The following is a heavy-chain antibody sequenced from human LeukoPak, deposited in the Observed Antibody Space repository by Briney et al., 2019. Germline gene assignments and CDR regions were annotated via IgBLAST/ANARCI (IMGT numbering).Heavy chain of an antibody. D-gene: IGHD6-13*01. CDR3: AREAAAGTFDY. CDR1: GYTSTSYD. V-gene: IGHV1-8*03. Sequence: ASVKVSYKASGYTSTSYDINWVRQATGQGLEWMGWMNPNSGNTGYAQKFQGRVTITRNTSISTAYMELSSLRSEDTAVYYCAREAAAGTFDYWGQGTLVTVSS. J-gene: IGHJ4*02. CDR2: MNPNSGNT.